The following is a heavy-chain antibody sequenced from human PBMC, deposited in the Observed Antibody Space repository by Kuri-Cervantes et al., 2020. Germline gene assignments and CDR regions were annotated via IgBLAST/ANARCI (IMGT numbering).Heavy chain of an antibody. D-gene: IGHD5-18*01. Sequence: SETLSLTCTVSGGSISSYYWSWIRQPPGKGLEWIGYIYYSGSTNYNPSLKSRVTISVDTSKNQFSLKLSSVTAADTAVYYCARDLRKGTWIQLWSTDYYYMDVWGKGTTVTVSS. J-gene: IGHJ6*03. CDR3: ARDLRKGTWIQLWSTDYYYMDV. CDR2: IYYSGST. CDR1: GGSISSYY. V-gene: IGHV4-59*01.